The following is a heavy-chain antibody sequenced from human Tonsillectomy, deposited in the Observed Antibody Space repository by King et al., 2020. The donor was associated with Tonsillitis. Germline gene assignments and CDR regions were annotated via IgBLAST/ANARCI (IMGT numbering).Heavy chain of an antibody. J-gene: IGHJ2*01. V-gene: IGHV3-23*04. D-gene: IGHD5-12*01. Sequence: DVQLVESGGGLVQPGGSLRLSCAASGFTFSNYAMSWVRQTPGKGLEWVSGINGVGFGSDYADSMKGRFTISRDDSKSTLHLQMNSLRAEDTAIYYCAKAVSGDWYFDLWGRGTLVTVSS. CDR3: AKAVSGDWYFDL. CDR2: INGVGFGS. CDR1: GFTFSNYA.